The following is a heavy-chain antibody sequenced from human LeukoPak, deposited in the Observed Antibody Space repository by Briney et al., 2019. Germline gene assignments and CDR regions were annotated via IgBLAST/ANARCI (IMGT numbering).Heavy chain of an antibody. V-gene: IGHV3-21*05. J-gene: IGHJ4*02. Sequence: GGSLRLSCAASGFTFSSCGMNWVRQASGKGLEWVSYISSGSTMFYADSVKGRFTIARDNAKNSLYLQLNSLGAEDTAVYYCAQETSCSNWGQGTLVTVSS. D-gene: IGHD2-2*01. CDR3: AQETSCSN. CDR2: ISSGSTM. CDR1: GFTFSSCG.